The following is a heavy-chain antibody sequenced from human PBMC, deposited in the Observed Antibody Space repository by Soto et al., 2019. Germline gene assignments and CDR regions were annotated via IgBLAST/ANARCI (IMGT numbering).Heavy chain of an antibody. D-gene: IGHD6-13*01. V-gene: IGHV1-69*13. CDR2: IIPIFGTA. Sequence: GAAVKVSYKASGGTFSSYAISWVRQAPGQGLEWMGGIIPIFGTANYAQKFQGRVTITADESTSTAYVELSSLRSEDTAVYYCARGAGSSSGGRGRPNWFDPWGQGTLVTVSS. CDR1: GGTFSSYA. J-gene: IGHJ5*02. CDR3: ARGAGSSSGGRGRPNWFDP.